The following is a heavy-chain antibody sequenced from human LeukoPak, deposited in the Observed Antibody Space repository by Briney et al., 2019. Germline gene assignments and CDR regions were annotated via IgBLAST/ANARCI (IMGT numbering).Heavy chain of an antibody. D-gene: IGHD5-18*01. CDR1: GGSMSNYY. V-gene: IGHV4-59*01. CDR2: MFCTGSG. CDR3: ATNLPGYSYGYWVA. J-gene: IGHJ5*02. Sequence: SETLSLTCTVSGGSMSNYYWSWIRQPPGKGLEWIGYMFCTGSGKYNPSLKSRVTISVDTSKRQISLKLTSVTAADTAVYYCATNLPGYSYGYWVAWGQGTLVTVSS.